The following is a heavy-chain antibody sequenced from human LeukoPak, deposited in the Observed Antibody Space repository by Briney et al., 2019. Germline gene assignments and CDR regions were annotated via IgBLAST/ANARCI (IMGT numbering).Heavy chain of an antibody. Sequence: ASVKVSCKASGYTFTGYYMHWVRQAPGQGLEWMGWINPNSGGTNYAQKFQGRVTMTRDTSISTAYMELSRLRSDDTAVYYCARTTMYSGSYYRQFDYWGQGTLVTVSS. J-gene: IGHJ4*02. CDR3: ARTTMYSGSYYRQFDY. CDR2: INPNSGGT. CDR1: GYTFTGYY. D-gene: IGHD1-26*01. V-gene: IGHV1-2*02.